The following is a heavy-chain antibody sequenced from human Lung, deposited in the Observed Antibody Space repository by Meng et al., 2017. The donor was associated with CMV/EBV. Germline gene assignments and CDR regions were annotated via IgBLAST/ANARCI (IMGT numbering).Heavy chain of an antibody. CDR3: VTYDADSVWGPLDI. D-gene: IGHD5/OR15-5a*01. Sequence: GASMKISSAASGSIFSDYRMAWGRQTPGTGLERVANIKRDGSKKYYVDSVKGRFTVSRDNAKNSLYLQRRTLRAEDTAVYYCVTYDADSVWGPLDIWGQGPVVTVS. J-gene: IGHJ3*02. V-gene: IGHV3-7*01. CDR1: GSIFSDYR. CDR2: IKRDGSKK.